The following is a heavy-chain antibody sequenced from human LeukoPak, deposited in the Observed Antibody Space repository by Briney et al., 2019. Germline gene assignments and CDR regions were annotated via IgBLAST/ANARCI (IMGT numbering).Heavy chain of an antibody. CDR2: IYHSGST. D-gene: IGHD3-22*01. Sequence: SETLSLTCAVSGGSISSSNWWSWVRQPPGKGLEWIGEIYHSGSTNYNPSLKSRVTISVDTSKNQFSLKLSSVTAADTAVYYCARGNRYYYDSSGYYFFDYWGQGTLVTVSS. J-gene: IGHJ4*02. CDR1: GGSISSSNW. V-gene: IGHV4-4*02. CDR3: ARGNRYYYDSSGYYFFDY.